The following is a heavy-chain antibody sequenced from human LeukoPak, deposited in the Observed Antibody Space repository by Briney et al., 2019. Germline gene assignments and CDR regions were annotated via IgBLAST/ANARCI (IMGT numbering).Heavy chain of an antibody. CDR3: ARAITTVTTVLRGWFDP. J-gene: IGHJ5*02. V-gene: IGHV1-69*06. D-gene: IGHD4-17*01. Sequence: ASVKVSCKASGGTLSSYAISWVRQAPGQGLEWMGGIIPIFGTANYAQKFQGRVTITADKSTSTAYMELSSLRSEDTAVYYCARAITTVTTVLRGWFDPWGQGTLVTVSS. CDR1: GGTLSSYA. CDR2: IIPIFGTA.